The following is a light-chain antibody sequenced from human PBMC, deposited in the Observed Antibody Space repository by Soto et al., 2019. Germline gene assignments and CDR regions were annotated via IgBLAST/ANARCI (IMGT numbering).Light chain of an antibody. J-gene: IGLJ2*01. CDR3: QVWDGDSDHVV. CDR1: NIESKS. V-gene: IGLV3-21*04. Sequence: SYELTQPPSVSVAPGETATITCGGDNIESKSVHWYQQKPGQAPVLVIYYDRDRPSGIPERFSGSNSGDTATLTISWVEAGDEADYYCQVWDGDSDHVVFGGGTKLTVL. CDR2: YDR.